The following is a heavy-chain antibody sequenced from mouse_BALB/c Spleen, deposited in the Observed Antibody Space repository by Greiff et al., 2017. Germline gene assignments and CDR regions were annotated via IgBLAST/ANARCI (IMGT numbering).Heavy chain of an antibody. Sequence: EVQGVESGGDLVKPGGSLKLSCAASGFTFSSYGMSWVRQTPDKRLEWVATISSGGSYTYYPDSVKGRFTISRDNAKNTLYLQMSSLKSEDTAMYYCARRDYGHALAYWGQGTLVTVSA. D-gene: IGHD1-2*01. CDR3: ARRDYGHALAY. CDR2: ISSGGSYT. V-gene: IGHV5-6*01. CDR1: GFTFSSYG. J-gene: IGHJ3*01.